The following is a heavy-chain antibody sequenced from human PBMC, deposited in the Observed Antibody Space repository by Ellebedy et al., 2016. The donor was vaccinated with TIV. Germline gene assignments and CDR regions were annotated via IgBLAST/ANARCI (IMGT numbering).Heavy chain of an antibody. D-gene: IGHD3-3*01. Sequence: ASVKVSCKASGGTFSSYAISWVRQAPGQGLEWMGCIDPNSGGTEYEEKFRGRVTMTRDPFVNTAYMELSRLRSDDTAVYYCARGDSFGRSFDYWGHGTLVTVSS. J-gene: IGHJ4*01. CDR2: IDPNSGGT. CDR3: ARGDSFGRSFDY. V-gene: IGHV1-2*02. CDR1: GGTFSSYA.